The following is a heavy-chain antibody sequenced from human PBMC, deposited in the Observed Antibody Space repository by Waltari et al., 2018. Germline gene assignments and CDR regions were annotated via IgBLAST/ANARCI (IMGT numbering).Heavy chain of an antibody. CDR2: ISSSGSTI. V-gene: IGHV3-48*03. CDR1: GFTFSSYE. D-gene: IGHD5-18*01. CDR3: ARELETAGAFDI. Sequence: EVQLVESGGGLVQPGGSLRLSCAASGFTFSSYELHWVSTAPGKGLEWVSYISSSGSTIYYADSVKVRFTISRDNAKNSLYLQMNSLRAEDTAVYYCARELETAGAFDIWGQGTMVTVSS. J-gene: IGHJ3*02.